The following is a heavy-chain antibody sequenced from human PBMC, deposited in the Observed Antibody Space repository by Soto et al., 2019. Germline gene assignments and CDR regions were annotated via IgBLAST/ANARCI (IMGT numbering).Heavy chain of an antibody. CDR3: AGERSRTGSPSYENTFDF. V-gene: IGHV1-69*13. CDR1: GGRFTNYG. CDR2: IIPMFGTP. J-gene: IGHJ4*02. D-gene: IGHD1-26*01. Sequence: SVKISCKASGGRFTNYGFGWVRQAPGQGLEWMGAIIPMFGTPNYARSFQGRLTIIADESTNTAYMELRDLKSDDTATYYCAGERSRTGSPSYENTFDFWGLGTLVTVSS.